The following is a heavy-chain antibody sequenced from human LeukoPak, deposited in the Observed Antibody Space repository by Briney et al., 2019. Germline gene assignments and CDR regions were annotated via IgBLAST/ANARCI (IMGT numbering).Heavy chain of an antibody. CDR3: AKDPESAAAVYYFDY. J-gene: IGHJ4*02. CDR2: ISGSGGST. Sequence: GGSLRLSCAASGFTFSSYAMSWVRQAPGKGLEWVSAISGSGGSTYYADSVKGRFTISRDNSKNTLYLQMNSLRAEETAVYYCAKDPESAAAVYYFDYWGQGTLVTVSS. D-gene: IGHD6-13*01. V-gene: IGHV3-23*01. CDR1: GFTFSSYA.